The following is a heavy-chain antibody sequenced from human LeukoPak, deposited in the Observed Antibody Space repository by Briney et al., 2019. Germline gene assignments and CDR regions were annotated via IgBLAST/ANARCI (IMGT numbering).Heavy chain of an antibody. Sequence: SETLSLTCTVSGGSISSGDYYWSWIRQPPGKGLEWIGYIYYTGGTNYNPSLKSRVTISVDASKNQFSLKLSSVTAADTAVYYCARDRCTGGSCAAFDIWGQGTVVTVSS. CDR2: IYYTGGT. CDR1: GGSISSGDYY. J-gene: IGHJ3*02. V-gene: IGHV4-61*08. D-gene: IGHD2-15*01. CDR3: ARDRCTGGSCAAFDI.